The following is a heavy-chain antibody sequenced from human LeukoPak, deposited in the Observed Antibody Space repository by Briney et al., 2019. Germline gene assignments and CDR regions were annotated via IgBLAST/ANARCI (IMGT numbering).Heavy chain of an antibody. J-gene: IGHJ5*02. CDR2: INPNSGGT. Sequence: ASVKVSCKASGYTFTGYYMHWVRQAPGQGLEWMGWINPNSGGTNYAQKFQGRVTMTRDTPISTAYMELSRLRSDDTAVYYCARGYYYDSSGSHWFDPWGQGTLVTVSS. CDR1: GYTFTGYY. CDR3: ARGYYYDSSGSHWFDP. V-gene: IGHV1-2*02. D-gene: IGHD3-22*01.